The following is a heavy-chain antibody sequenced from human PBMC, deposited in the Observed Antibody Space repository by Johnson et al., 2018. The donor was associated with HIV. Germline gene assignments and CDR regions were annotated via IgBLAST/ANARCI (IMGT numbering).Heavy chain of an antibody. J-gene: IGHJ3*01. D-gene: IGHD6-6*01. CDR2: IYTGSDST. V-gene: IGHV3-66*01. CDR3: ARGSSGSFDL. Sequence: VQLVESGGGLVKPGGSLRLSCAVSGFIFSNAWMSWVRQAPVKGLEWVSVIYTGSDSTSYTDSVKDRFTISRDSSKNAVYLQMSSLRAEDTALYYCARGSSGSFDLWGRGTMVTVSS. CDR1: GFIFSNAW.